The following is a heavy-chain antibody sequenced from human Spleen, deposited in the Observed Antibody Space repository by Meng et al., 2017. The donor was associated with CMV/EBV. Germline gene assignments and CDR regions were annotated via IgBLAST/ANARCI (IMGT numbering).Heavy chain of an antibody. CDR2: INHSGST. CDR3: ARGGVGGSDV. Sequence: SQTLSLTCAVYGGSFSGHSWNWIRQPPGKGLEWNGEINHSGSTNYNPSLKSRVTMSVDTSKKTFSLKLTSVTAADTAVYYCARGGVGGSDVWGQGTRVTVSS. CDR1: GGSFSGHS. V-gene: IGHV4-34*01. J-gene: IGHJ6*02.